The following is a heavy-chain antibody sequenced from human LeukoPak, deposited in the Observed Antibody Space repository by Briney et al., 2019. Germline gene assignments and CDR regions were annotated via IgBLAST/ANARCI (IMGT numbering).Heavy chain of an antibody. CDR1: GYTFTSYD. V-gene: IGHV1-8*03. J-gene: IGHJ4*02. CDR3: ARGPNYYDSSGYYYLDY. D-gene: IGHD3-22*01. CDR2: MNPNSGNT. Sequence: ASVKVSCKASGYTFTSYDINWVRQATGQGLEWMGWMNPNSGNTGYAQKFQGRVTITRNTSISTAYMELSSLRSEDTAVYYCARGPNYYDSSGYYYLDYWGQGTPVTVSS.